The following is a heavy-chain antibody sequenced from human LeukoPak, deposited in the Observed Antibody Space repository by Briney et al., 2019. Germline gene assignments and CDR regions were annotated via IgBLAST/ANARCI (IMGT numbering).Heavy chain of an antibody. V-gene: IGHV3-48*01. D-gene: IGHD2-21*01. CDR2: ITSSGGTT. CDR1: GFTFSDYS. CDR3: ARELSQIVWGGLDY. J-gene: IGHJ4*02. Sequence: GGSLRLSCAASGFTFSDYSMNWLRQAPGKGLEWLSHITSSGGTTYYADSLRGRFTISRDNAKNSLYLQMNSLRVEDTAVYYCARELSQIVWGGLDYGGQGTLVSVSS.